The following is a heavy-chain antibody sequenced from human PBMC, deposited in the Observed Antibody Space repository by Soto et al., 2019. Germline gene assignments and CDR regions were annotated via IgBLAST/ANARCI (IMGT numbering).Heavy chain of an antibody. CDR3: AKDGRGSGSHYNSFGY. V-gene: IGHV3-53*01. CDR2: IYSTGTT. D-gene: IGHD3-10*01. Sequence: EVQLVESGGGLIQPGGSLKLSCAASGFTVGNNYMSWVRQAPGKGLEWVSLIYSTGTTKYAASVKGRFTVSRDNAKHTLYLQMNSLRAEDTAVYYCAKDGRGSGSHYNSFGYWGQGTLVTVSS. J-gene: IGHJ4*02. CDR1: GFTVGNNY.